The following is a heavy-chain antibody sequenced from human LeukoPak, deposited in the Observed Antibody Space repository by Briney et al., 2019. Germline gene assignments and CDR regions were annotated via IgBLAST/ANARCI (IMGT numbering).Heavy chain of an antibody. J-gene: IGHJ4*02. CDR1: GYSFTTYW. CDR3: ARHGLGSSWFGFDY. Sequence: GESLKISGKGSGYSFTTYWIGWVRQMPGKGLEWVGIINPGDSDPRYRPSFQGQVTISADKSISTAYLQWSSLKASDTAMYYCARHGLGSSWFGFDYWGQGTLVTVSS. CDR2: INPGDSDP. V-gene: IGHV5-51*01. D-gene: IGHD6-13*01.